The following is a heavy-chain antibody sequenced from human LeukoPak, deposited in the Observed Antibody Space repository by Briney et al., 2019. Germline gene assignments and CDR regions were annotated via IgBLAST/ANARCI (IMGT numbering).Heavy chain of an antibody. CDR1: GGSIKNYY. CDR3: ARHEGYCSSINCYRYYYYGADV. Sequence: SETLSLTCTVSGGSIKNYYWSWIRQPPGRGLEWIGYIYHSGSTNYNPSLKSRVTISVDTSQNQFSLKLISVTAADTAVYYCARHEGYCSSINCYRYYYYGADVWGQGTTVTVSS. D-gene: IGHD2-2*01. V-gene: IGHV4-59*08. J-gene: IGHJ6*02. CDR2: IYHSGST.